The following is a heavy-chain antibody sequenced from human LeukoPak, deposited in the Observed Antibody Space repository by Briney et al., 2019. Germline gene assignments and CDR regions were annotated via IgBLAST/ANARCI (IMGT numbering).Heavy chain of an antibody. D-gene: IGHD3-10*01. J-gene: IGHJ4*02. V-gene: IGHV1-2*02. CDR2: INPNSGGT. CDR3: ARNPVRGVIIGGY. Sequence: ASVKVSRKASGYTFTGYYMHWVRQAPGQGLEWMGWINPNSGGTNYAQKFQGRVTMTRDTSISTAYMELSRLRSDDTAVYYCARNPVRGVIIGGYWGQETLVTVSS. CDR1: GYTFTGYY.